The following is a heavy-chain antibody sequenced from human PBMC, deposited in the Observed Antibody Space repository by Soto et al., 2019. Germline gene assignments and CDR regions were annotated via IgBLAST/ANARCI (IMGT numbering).Heavy chain of an antibody. J-gene: IGHJ3*02. Sequence: QLQLQESGPGLVKPSETLSLTCTVSGGSISSSSYYWGWIRQPPGKGLEWIGSIHYSGTTYYNPSLKSRVTISVDTSKNQFSLKLSSVTAADTAVYYCARGLYDFWSGYYLDAFDIWGQGTMVTVSS. V-gene: IGHV4-39*07. CDR2: IHYSGTT. CDR1: GGSISSSSYY. D-gene: IGHD3-3*01. CDR3: ARGLYDFWSGYYLDAFDI.